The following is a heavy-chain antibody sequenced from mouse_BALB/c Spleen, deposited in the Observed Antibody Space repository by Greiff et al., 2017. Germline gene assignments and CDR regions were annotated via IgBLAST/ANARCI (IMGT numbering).Heavy chain of an antibody. CDR2: IDPENGDT. CDR1: GFNIKDYY. V-gene: IGHV14-4*02. J-gene: IGHJ2*01. D-gene: IGHD2-1*01. CDR3: SAWGGNYFPFDY. Sequence: VQLKQSGAELVRSGASVKLSCTASGFNIKDYYMHWVKQRPEQGLEWIGWIDPENGDTEYAPKFQGKATMTADTSSNTAYLQLSSLTSEDTAVYYCSAWGGNYFPFDYWGQGTTLTVSS.